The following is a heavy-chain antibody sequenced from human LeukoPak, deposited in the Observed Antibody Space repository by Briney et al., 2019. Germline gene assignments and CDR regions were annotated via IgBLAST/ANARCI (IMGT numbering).Heavy chain of an antibody. D-gene: IGHD6-19*01. V-gene: IGHV1-46*01. CDR3: ARDEYSSGWYSSLDY. CDR1: GYTFTSYY. J-gene: IGHJ4*02. Sequence: GASVKVSCKASGYTFTSYYMHWVRQAPGQGLEWMGIINPSGGSTSYAQKSQGRVTMTRDTSTSTVYMELSSLRSEDTAVYYCARDEYSSGWYSSLDYWGQGTLVTVSS. CDR2: INPSGGST.